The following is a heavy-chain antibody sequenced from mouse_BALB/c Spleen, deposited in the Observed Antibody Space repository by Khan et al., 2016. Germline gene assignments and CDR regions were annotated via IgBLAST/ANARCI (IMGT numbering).Heavy chain of an antibody. D-gene: IGHD2-12*01. CDR2: ILPGSGST. CDR3: ARVGDSPYVEY. Sequence: QVQLQQSGAELMKPGASVQLSCTATGYTFSSNWIEWVKQRPGHGLEWIGEILPGSGSTKYNNKFKGKATVTAETSSNTAYKQRSSLTSADSAVYFCARVGDSPYVEYWGQGTTLTVSS. CDR1: GYTFSSNW. J-gene: IGHJ2*01. V-gene: IGHV1-9*01.